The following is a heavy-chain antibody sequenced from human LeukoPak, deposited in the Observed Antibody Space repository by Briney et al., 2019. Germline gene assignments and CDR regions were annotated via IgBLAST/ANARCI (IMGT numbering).Heavy chain of an antibody. CDR3: ARKAPKKGWFDP. J-gene: IGHJ5*02. CDR2: INPHSGGT. V-gene: IGHV1-2*02. CDR1: GYTFIGYY. Sequence: HWASVKVSCKASGYTFIGYYMHWVRQAPGQGLEWMGWINPHSGGTNYAQNFQGRVTVTRDTSISTAYMELSSLRSDDTAVYYCARKAPKKGWFDPWGQGTLVTVSS.